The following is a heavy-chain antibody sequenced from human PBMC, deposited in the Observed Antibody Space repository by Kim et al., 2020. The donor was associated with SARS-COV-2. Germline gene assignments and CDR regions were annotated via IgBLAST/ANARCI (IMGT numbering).Heavy chain of an antibody. CDR3: ARLGRPDYFDY. CDR2: IYYSGST. Sequence: SETLSLTCTVSGGSISSYYWSWIRQPPGKGLEWIGYIYYSGSTNYSPSLKSRVTISVDTSKNQFSLKLSSVTAADTAVYYCARLGRPDYFDYWGQGTLVTVSS. V-gene: IGHV4-59*08. J-gene: IGHJ4*02. CDR1: GGSISSYY. D-gene: IGHD3-16*01.